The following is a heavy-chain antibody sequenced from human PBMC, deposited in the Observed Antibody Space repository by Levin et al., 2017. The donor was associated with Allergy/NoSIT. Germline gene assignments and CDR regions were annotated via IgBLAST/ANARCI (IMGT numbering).Heavy chain of an antibody. Sequence: SQTLSLTCTVSGGSIYSSGYYWVWIRQSAGTGLEWIGSIYNSGSTYYNPSLKRRVIISLDKSKNQFSLKVSSVTGADTAVYLCAGRGNQMPHDDFDLWGQGTLVTVSS. CDR1: GGSIYSSGYY. J-gene: IGHJ3*01. V-gene: IGHV4-39*01. D-gene: IGHD2-2*01. CDR3: AGRGNQMPHDDFDL. CDR2: IYNSGST.